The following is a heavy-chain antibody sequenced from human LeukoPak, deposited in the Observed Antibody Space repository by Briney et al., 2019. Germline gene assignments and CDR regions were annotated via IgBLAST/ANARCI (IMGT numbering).Heavy chain of an antibody. CDR1: GFTFSNYA. Sequence: GVSLRLSCAASGFTFSNYAMSWVRQAPGKGLEWVASINHNGNVNYYVDSVKGRFTISRDNSKNTLYLRMNSLRAEDTAVYYCARGPVLAYCGGDCQGDAFDIWGQGTMVTVSS. D-gene: IGHD2-21*02. V-gene: IGHV3-7*01. CDR2: INHNGNVN. J-gene: IGHJ3*02. CDR3: ARGPVLAYCGGDCQGDAFDI.